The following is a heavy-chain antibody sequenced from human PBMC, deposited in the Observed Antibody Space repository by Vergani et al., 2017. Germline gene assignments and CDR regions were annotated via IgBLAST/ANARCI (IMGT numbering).Heavy chain of an antibody. CDR2: IYYSGST. Sequence: QVQLQESGPGLVKPSETLSLTCTVLGGSISSYYWSWIRQPPGKGLEWIGYIYYSGSTNYNPSLKSRVTISVDTSKNQFSLKLSSVTAADTAVYYCAREDIVATGIDYWGQGTLVTVSS. CDR3: AREDIVATGIDY. V-gene: IGHV4-59*01. CDR1: GGSISSYY. J-gene: IGHJ4*02. D-gene: IGHD5-12*01.